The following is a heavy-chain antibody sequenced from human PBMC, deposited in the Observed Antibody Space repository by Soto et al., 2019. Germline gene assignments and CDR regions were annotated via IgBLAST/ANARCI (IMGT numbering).Heavy chain of an antibody. CDR3: ALALGPTTGLDY. D-gene: IGHD1-26*01. CDR2: IFNSGTT. V-gene: IGHV4-31*02. Sequence: QVQLQESGPGLVKPSQTLSLTCSVSGASTVSHYHWTWIRQPPGKGLDWMGYIFNSGTTFYNPSLTNRLFLSMETSGNHFSLELRSVTAADTAVYYCALALGPTTGLDYWGQGTLVTVSS. J-gene: IGHJ4*02. CDR1: GASTVSHYH.